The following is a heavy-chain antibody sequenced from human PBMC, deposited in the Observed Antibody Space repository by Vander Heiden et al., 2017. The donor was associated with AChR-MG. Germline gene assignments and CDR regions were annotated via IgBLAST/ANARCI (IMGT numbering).Heavy chain of an antibody. CDR2: ISNSGNSI. Sequence: QVQLVESGGGLVKPGGSLRLSCAASGFTFSDSYMNWIRQAPGKGLEWISYISNSGNSIFYADSVEGRFAISRDNAKNSLFLQMNSLRAEDTAVYYCAREGHSAYYFDLWGRGTLVTVSS. J-gene: IGHJ2*01. CDR3: AREGHSAYYFDL. V-gene: IGHV3-11*01. CDR1: GFTFSDSY. D-gene: IGHD2-21*01.